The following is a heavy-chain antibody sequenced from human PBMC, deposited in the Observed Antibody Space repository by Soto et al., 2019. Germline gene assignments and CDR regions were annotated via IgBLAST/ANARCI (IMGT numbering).Heavy chain of an antibody. D-gene: IGHD3-16*02. Sequence: SETLSLTCSVSGGYISGSDHYWGWIRQSPGKGLEWIGSIYHTGETYYKSSLKSRISISVDTSKNQFYLQLRSLTAADTAVYYCASKGYRIWGQGTQVTSPQ. CDR3: ASKGYRI. CDR1: GGYISGSDHY. J-gene: IGHJ1*01. CDR2: IYHTGET. V-gene: IGHV4-39*01.